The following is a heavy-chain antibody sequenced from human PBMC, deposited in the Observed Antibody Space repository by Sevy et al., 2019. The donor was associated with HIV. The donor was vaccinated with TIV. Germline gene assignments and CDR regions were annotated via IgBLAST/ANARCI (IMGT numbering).Heavy chain of an antibody. CDR2: ISGSGGST. V-gene: IGHV3-23*01. Sequence: RGYLRLSCAASGFTFSSYAMSWVRQAPGKGLERVSAISGSGGSTYYADSVKGRFTISRDNSKNTLYLQMNSLRAEDTAVYYCAKMGDIVVVPAVAFDPWGQGTLVTVSS. CDR3: AKMGDIVVVPAVAFDP. D-gene: IGHD2-2*01. CDR1: GFTFSSYA. J-gene: IGHJ5*02.